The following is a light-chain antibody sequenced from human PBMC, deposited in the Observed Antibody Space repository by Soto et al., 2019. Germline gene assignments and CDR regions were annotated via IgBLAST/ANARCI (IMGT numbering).Light chain of an antibody. CDR3: ETWDSDTRV. Sequence: QAVLTQSSSASASLGSSGKLTCTLTSGHSSYIIAWHQQQPGKAPRFLMWLEGSGTYNKGSAVPDRFSGSSSGADRYLTISNLPAEDEADYYCETWDSDTRVFGGGTKLTVL. CDR1: SGHSSYI. V-gene: IGLV4-60*03. CDR2: LEGSGTY. J-gene: IGLJ3*02.